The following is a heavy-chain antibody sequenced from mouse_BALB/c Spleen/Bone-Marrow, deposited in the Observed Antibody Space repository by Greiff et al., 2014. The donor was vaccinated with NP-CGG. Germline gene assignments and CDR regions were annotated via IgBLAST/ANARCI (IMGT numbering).Heavy chain of an antibody. CDR1: GFSLTNYG. CDR3: AREGGTGFAS. Sequence: QVQLQQPGPGLVSPSQSLSITCTVSGFSLTNYGVHWVRQPPGKGLEWLGVIWAGGSTNYNSALMSRLSISKDNSKSQVFLQMNSLQTDDTAMYYCAREGGTGFASWGQGTLVTVSA. CDR2: IWAGGST. D-gene: IGHD4-1*01. J-gene: IGHJ3*01. V-gene: IGHV2-9*02.